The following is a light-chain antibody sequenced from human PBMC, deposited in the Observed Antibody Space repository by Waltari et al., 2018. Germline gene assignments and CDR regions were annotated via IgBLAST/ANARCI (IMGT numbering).Light chain of an antibody. CDR3: HSFDSSLGTGVV. J-gene: IGLJ2*01. CDR1: SSNIGAGHD. Sequence: QSVLTQPPSVSGAPGQRVTISCTGPSSNIGAGHDVHRYQHIPVRAPKLLIYGNSNRPSGVPDRFSGSKSDTSASLTITGLQAEDEADYFCHSFDSSLGTGVVFGGGTKVTVL. V-gene: IGLV1-40*01. CDR2: GNS.